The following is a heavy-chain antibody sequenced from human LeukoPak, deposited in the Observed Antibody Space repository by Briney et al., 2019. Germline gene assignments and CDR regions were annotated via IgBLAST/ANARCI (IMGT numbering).Heavy chain of an antibody. CDR1: GFTFSSYA. V-gene: IGHV3-23*01. CDR3: AKTSSGWYPFDY. D-gene: IGHD6-19*01. J-gene: IGHJ4*02. CDR2: MSGGGGST. Sequence: GGSLRLSCAASGFTFSSYAMSWVRQAPGKGLEWVSGMSGGGGSTYYADSVKGRFTTSRDNSKNTLYLQMNSLRAEDTAIYYCAKTSSGWYPFDYWGQGTLVTVSS.